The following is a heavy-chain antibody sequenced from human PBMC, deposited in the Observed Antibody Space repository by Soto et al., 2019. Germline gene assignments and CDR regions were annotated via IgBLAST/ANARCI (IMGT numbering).Heavy chain of an antibody. D-gene: IGHD6-13*01. CDR1: GGSISSYY. Sequence: QVQLQESGPGLVKPSETLSLTCTVSGGSISSYYWSWIRQPPGTGLEWIGYIYYSGSTNYNPSLKSRVTISVDTSKNQSSLTLSSVTAGAPAVYYCARGLQQLVNHDAFDIWGQGTMFPVS. J-gene: IGHJ3*02. V-gene: IGHV4-59*01. CDR2: IYYSGST. CDR3: ARGLQQLVNHDAFDI.